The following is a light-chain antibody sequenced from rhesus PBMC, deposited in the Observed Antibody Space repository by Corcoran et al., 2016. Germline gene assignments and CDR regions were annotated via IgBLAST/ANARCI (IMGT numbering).Light chain of an antibody. J-gene: IGLJ1*01. Sequence: QAALTQPRSVSGSPGQSVTISCTGTSSDIGGYNYVSWYQLPPGTAPKLMMYEVSKRPSGVSDRFSGSKSGNTASLTISGLQAEDEADYYCSSYAGSKIYIFGGGTRLTVL. V-gene: IGLV2-32*02. CDR2: EVS. CDR1: SSDIGGYNY. CDR3: SSYAGSKIYI.